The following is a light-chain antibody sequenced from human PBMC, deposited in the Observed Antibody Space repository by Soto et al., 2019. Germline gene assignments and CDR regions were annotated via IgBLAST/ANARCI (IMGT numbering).Light chain of an antibody. V-gene: IGKV3-20*01. Sequence: EIVLTQSPGTLSLSPGERATLSCRASQSVSSSYLAWYQQKPGQAPRLLIYGASSRATGILDRFSGSGSGTDFTLTISRLEPEDFAVYYCQQYGSSPQGAFGQGTKVDIK. CDR3: QQYGSSPQGA. J-gene: IGKJ1*01. CDR1: QSVSSSY. CDR2: GAS.